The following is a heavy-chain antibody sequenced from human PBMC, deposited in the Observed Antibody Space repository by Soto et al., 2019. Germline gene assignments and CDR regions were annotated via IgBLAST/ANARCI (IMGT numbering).Heavy chain of an antibody. Sequence: QVQVVESGGGVVQPGTSLRLSCAASGFTFSVSAIHWVRQAPGKGLEWVAVISSDGSHQYYADSVKGRFTISRDNPKNTLSLKMNSLRAEDTAVYYCARPYCRSTRCYLYYYGMDVWGPGTTVTVSS. CDR3: ARPYCRSTRCYLYYYGMDV. V-gene: IGHV3-30-3*01. D-gene: IGHD2-2*01. CDR2: ISSDGSHQ. CDR1: GFTFSVSA. J-gene: IGHJ6*02.